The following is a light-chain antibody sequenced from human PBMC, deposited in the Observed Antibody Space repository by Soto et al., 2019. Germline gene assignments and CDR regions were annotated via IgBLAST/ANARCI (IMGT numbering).Light chain of an antibody. V-gene: IGKV1-5*01. CDR2: DAS. CDR1: QSLNSR. Sequence: DIQLTQSPSTLSASVGDRVTLTCRASQSLNSRLAWYQQRPGKAPKLLIYDASTLENGVPSRFSGSGSGTEFTLSISSLQPDDFATYYCQQYNSYSPRTFGQGTKVDI. J-gene: IGKJ1*01. CDR3: QQYNSYSPRT.